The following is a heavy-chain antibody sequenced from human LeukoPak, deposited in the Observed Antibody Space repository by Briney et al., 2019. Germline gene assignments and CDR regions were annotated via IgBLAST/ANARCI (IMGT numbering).Heavy chain of an antibody. J-gene: IGHJ3*02. CDR2: IKQDGSEK. V-gene: IGHV3-7*01. Sequence: GGSLRRSCAASGFTFSSYWMSWVRQAPGKGLEWVANIKQDGSEKYYVDSVKGRFTISRDNAKNSLYLQMNSLRAEDTAVYYCARDPRGAAATSKDAFDIWGQGTMVTVSS. CDR3: ARDPRGAAATSKDAFDI. CDR1: GFTFSSYW. D-gene: IGHD6-13*01.